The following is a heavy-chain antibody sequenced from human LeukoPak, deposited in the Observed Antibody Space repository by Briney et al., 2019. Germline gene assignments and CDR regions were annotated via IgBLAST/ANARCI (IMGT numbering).Heavy chain of an antibody. CDR3: ARSHYYDSSNFYYYYGMDV. D-gene: IGHD3-22*01. V-gene: IGHV3-74*01. CDR1: GFTFSSYW. Sequence: PGGSLRLSCAASGFTFSSYWMHWVRHAPGKGLVWVSRISPDGSTTGHADSVKGRFTISRDNAKNTLYLQMNSLRAEDTAVYYCARSHYYDSSNFYYYYGMDVWGQGTTVTVSS. J-gene: IGHJ6*02. CDR2: ISPDGSTT.